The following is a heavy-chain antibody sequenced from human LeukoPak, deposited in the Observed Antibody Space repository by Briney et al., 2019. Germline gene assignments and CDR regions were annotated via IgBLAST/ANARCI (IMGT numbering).Heavy chain of an antibody. J-gene: IGHJ4*02. D-gene: IGHD2-21*01. CDR3: AKDQMLIRQFDY. CDR1: GFTFSSYA. V-gene: IGHV3-30*02. CDR2: IRYDGSNK. Sequence: GRSLRLSCAASGFTFSSYAMHWVRQAPGKGLEWVAFIRYDGSNKYYADSVKGRFTISRDNSKNTLYLQMNSLRAEDTAVYYCAKDQMLIRQFDYWGQGTLVTVSS.